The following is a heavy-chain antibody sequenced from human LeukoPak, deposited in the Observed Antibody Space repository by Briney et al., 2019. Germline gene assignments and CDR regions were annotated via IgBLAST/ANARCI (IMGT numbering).Heavy chain of an antibody. Sequence: ASVKVSCKASGGTFSSYAISWVRQAPGQGLEWMGGIIPIFGTANYAQKFQGRVTITADESTSTAYMELSSLRSEDTAVYYCARGRPVYCTNGVCYMVTNWFDPWGQGTLVTVPS. CDR3: ARGRPVYCTNGVCYMVTNWFDP. J-gene: IGHJ5*02. CDR2: IIPIFGTA. CDR1: GGTFSSYA. V-gene: IGHV1-69*13. D-gene: IGHD2-8*01.